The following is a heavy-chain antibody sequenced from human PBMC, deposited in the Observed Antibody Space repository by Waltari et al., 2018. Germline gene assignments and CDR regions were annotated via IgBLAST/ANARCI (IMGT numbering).Heavy chain of an antibody. V-gene: IGHV1-2*02. J-gene: IGHJ4*02. D-gene: IGHD3-3*01. CDR2: IKPNRGGT. CDR1: GYTFTGYY. CDR3: ARATIFGVVHLDY. Sequence: QVQLVQSGAEVKKPGASVKVSCKASGYTFTGYYMHWVRQAPGQGLEWMGWIKPNRGGTNYAQKFQGRVNMTRDTSISTAYMELSRRRSDDTAVYYCARATIFGVVHLDYWGQGTLVTVSS.